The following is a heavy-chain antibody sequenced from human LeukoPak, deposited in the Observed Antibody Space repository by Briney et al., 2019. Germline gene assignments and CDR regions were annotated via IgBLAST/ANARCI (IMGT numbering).Heavy chain of an antibody. Sequence: PGGSLRLSCAASGFTFSSYSMNWVRQAPGKGLEWVSSISSSSSYIYYADSVKGRFTISRDNAKNSLYLQMNSLRAEDTAVYYCARDPAPDGYSYGSPSMWFDPWGQGTLVTVSS. D-gene: IGHD5-18*01. CDR1: GFTFSSYS. V-gene: IGHV3-21*01. J-gene: IGHJ5*02. CDR2: ISSSSSYI. CDR3: ARDPAPDGYSYGSPSMWFDP.